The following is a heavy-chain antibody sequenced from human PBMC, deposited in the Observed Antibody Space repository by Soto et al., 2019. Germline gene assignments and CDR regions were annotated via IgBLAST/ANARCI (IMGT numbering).Heavy chain of an antibody. J-gene: IGHJ4*02. Sequence: VQLVESGGDLVQPGGSLRLSCAASGFTFSSYEMNWVRQAPGKGLEWVAYISRTGTSMDYADSVKGRFTISRDNAKNSQHLQLNSLRVDDPAVYYCARESHVIDYWCQGTMVSVSA. V-gene: IGHV3-48*03. CDR2: ISRTGTSM. CDR3: ARESHVIDY. CDR1: GFTFSSYE.